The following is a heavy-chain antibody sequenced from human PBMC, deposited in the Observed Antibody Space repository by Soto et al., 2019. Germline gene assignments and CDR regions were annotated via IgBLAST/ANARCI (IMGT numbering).Heavy chain of an antibody. V-gene: IGHV3-23*01. D-gene: IGHD3-10*01. CDR3: ARAYGLGSYYKGGY. CDR1: GFTFSSYT. Sequence: PGGSLRLSCAASGFTFSSYTMTWVRQAPGKGLEWVSGIRGSGDITYYADSVKGRFTISRDNSKNTLFLQINSLRAADTAVYYCARAYGLGSYYKGGYWGQGTVVTVSS. J-gene: IGHJ4*02. CDR2: IRGSGDIT.